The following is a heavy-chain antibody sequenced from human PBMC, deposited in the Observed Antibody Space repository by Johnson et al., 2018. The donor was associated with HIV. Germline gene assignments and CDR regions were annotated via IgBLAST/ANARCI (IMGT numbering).Heavy chain of an antibody. CDR2: ISWISGTI. D-gene: IGHD6-19*01. CDR1: GFTFDDYA. Sequence: VQLVESGGGLEQPGRSLRLSCEASGFTFDDYAMHWVRQAPGTGLEWVSGISWISGTIGYADSVKGRFTISRDNAKKSLYLQMDSLRAEDTALYYCAKDLRLSSGQWLVQGGAFDIWGQGTMVTVSS. CDR3: AKDLRLSSGQWLVQGGAFDI. V-gene: IGHV3-9*01. J-gene: IGHJ3*02.